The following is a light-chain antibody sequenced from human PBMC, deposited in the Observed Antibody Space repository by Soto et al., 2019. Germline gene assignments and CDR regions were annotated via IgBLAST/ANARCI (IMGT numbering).Light chain of an antibody. V-gene: IGKV3-20*01. CDR2: GAS. Sequence: ENVLTQSPATLSLSPGERATLSCRASQTVGSSFLAWYQQKRGQARRLLIYGASNRATGIPDRFSGSGSGADFTLTINRLEPEDFAVYYCQQFETFGGGTKVEIK. CDR1: QTVGSSF. J-gene: IGKJ4*01. CDR3: QQFET.